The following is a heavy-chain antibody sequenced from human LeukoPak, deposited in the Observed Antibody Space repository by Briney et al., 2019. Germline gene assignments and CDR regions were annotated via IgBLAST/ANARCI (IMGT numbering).Heavy chain of an antibody. CDR3: AREHYDFWSGPDAFDI. CDR1: GFTFSSYG. D-gene: IGHD3-3*01. CDR2: IRYDGSNK. Sequence: PGGSLRLSCAASGFTFSSYGMHWVRQAPGKGLEWVAFIRYDGSNKYYADSVKGRFTISRDNSKNTLYLQMNSLRAEDTAVYYCAREHYDFWSGPDAFDIWGQGTMVTVSS. V-gene: IGHV3-30*02. J-gene: IGHJ3*02.